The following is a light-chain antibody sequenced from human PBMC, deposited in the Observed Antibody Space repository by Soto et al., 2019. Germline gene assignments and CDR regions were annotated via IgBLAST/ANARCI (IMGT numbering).Light chain of an antibody. CDR3: KHYNTVHE. J-gene: IGKJ2*01. V-gene: IGKV3-15*01. CDR2: GAS. Sequence: EIVMTQSPVTLSVSPGERATLSCRASQNIRTNLAWYQQKPGQAPRLLIYGASTRATCIPARFSGSGSGTEFILTINSLQAEDFAVYYCKHYNTVHEFGQGTKLESK. CDR1: QNIRTN.